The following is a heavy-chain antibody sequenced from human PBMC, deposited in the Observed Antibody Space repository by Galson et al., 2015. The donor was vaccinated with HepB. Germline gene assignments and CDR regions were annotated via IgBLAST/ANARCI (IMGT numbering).Heavy chain of an antibody. J-gene: IGHJ4*02. Sequence: TLSLTCTVSGASINSGAYHWIWVRQHPGRGLEWIGCINYDGSAYYNPSLKSRLIMSIDTSKNQFSLNLSSVSAADTAVYYCATLLAAFAGKGDWGQGTLVTVSS. CDR1: GASINSGAYH. V-gene: IGHV4-31*03. CDR3: ATLLAAFAGKGD. D-gene: IGHD3-3*02. CDR2: INYDGSA.